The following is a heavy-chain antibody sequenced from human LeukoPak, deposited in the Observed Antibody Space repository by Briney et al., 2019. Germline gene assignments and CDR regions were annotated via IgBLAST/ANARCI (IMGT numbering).Heavy chain of an antibody. CDR3: ARDYQPSYYDTAHYYYYGMDV. CDR2: INPSGGST. J-gene: IGHJ6*02. D-gene: IGHD3-22*01. V-gene: IGHV1-46*01. CDR1: GYTFTSYY. Sequence: ASVKVSCKASGYTFTSYYMHWVRQAPGQGLEWMGIINPSGGSTSYAQKFQGRVTMTRDTSTSTVCMELSSLRSEDTAVYYCARDYQPSYYDTAHYYYYGMDVWGQGTTVTVSS.